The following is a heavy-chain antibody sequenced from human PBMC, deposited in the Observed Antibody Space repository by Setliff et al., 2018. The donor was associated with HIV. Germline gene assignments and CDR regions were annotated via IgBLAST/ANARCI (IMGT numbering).Heavy chain of an antibody. J-gene: IGHJ3*02. Sequence: SVKVSCKASGGTFRDSSISWLRQAPGQGLEWLGMIIPIFGTTEYRQKFQDRVTITADENTGTAYMELSSLRSEDTAVYYCARARRYDYDWGNYRLDAFDMWGQGTMVT. V-gene: IGHV1-69*13. D-gene: IGHD3-16*02. CDR3: ARARRYDYDWGNYRLDAFDM. CDR1: GGTFRDSS. CDR2: IIPIFGTT.